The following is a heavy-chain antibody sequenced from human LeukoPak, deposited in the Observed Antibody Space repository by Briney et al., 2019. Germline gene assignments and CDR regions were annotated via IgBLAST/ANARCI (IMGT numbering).Heavy chain of an antibody. D-gene: IGHD6-19*01. V-gene: IGHV3-30*18. CDR1: GFTFSSYG. CDR2: ISFDGSNK. J-gene: IGHJ4*02. Sequence: PGGSLRLSCAASGFTFSSYGMYWVRQAPGKGLEWVAVISFDGSNKYYADSVRGRFTVSRDNSKDTLYLQMNSLRAEDTAVYYCAKDEIGAVACLLDYWGQGILVTVSS. CDR3: AKDEIGAVACLLDY.